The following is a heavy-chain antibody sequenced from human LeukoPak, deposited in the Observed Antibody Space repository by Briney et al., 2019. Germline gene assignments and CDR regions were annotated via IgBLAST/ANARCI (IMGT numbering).Heavy chain of an antibody. J-gene: IGHJ5*02. CDR3: AKVSRESGWYPLSYH. V-gene: IGHV3-30*18. D-gene: IGHD6-13*01. CDR1: GFTFSSYE. Sequence: GGSLSLSCVASGFTFSSYEMSWIRQAPGKGLEWVAVISYDGSNKYYAESVKGRFTISRDNSKNTLYLQMNSLRPEDTAVYYCAKVSRESGWYPLSYHWGQGAVVTVSS. CDR2: ISYDGSNK.